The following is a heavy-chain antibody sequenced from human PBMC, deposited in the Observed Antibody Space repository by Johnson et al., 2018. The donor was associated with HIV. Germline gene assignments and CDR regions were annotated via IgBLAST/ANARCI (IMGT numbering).Heavy chain of an antibody. D-gene: IGHD3-22*01. CDR2: INWNGGST. J-gene: IGHJ3*02. V-gene: IGHV3-20*04. Sequence: VQLVESGGGVVQPGGSLRLSCAASGFTFDDYGMSWVRQAPGKGLEWVSGINWNGGSTGYADSVKGRFTISRDNSKNTLYLQMNSLRAEDTAVYYCARLHGIVVVISAFDIWGQGTMVTVSS. CDR1: GFTFDDYG. CDR3: ARLHGIVVVISAFDI.